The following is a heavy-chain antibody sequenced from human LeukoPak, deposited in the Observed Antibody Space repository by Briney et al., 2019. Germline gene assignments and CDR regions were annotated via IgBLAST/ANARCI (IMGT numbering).Heavy chain of an antibody. V-gene: IGHV3-21*01. CDR3: ARATTGAFDY. D-gene: IGHD4-11*01. CDR2: ISRSSSYI. CDR1: GFTFSSYS. J-gene: IGHJ4*02. Sequence: GGSLRLSCAASGFTFSSYSMNWVRQAPGKWLEWVSSISRSSSYIYYADSVKGRFTISRDNAKNSLYMQMNSLRAEDTAVYYCARATTGAFDYWGQGTLVTVSS.